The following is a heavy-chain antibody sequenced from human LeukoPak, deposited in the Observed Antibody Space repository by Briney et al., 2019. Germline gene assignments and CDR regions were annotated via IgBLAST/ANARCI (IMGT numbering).Heavy chain of an antibody. V-gene: IGHV6-1*01. Sequence: SQTLSLTCAISGDSVSSKNVAWNWIRQSPSRGLEWLGRTYYRSKWYNDYAVSVKSRITINPDTSKNQFSLQLNSVTPEDTAVYYCARGSSGWYRGGWFDPWGQGTLVTVSS. J-gene: IGHJ5*02. CDR3: ARGSSGWYRGGWFDP. CDR2: TYYRSKWYN. D-gene: IGHD6-19*01. CDR1: GDSVSSKNVA.